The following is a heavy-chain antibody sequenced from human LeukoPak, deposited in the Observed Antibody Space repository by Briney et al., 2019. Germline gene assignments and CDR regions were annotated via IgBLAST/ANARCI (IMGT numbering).Heavy chain of an antibody. CDR2: INPSGGST. Sequence: ASVKVSCKASGYTFTGYYIHWVRQAPGQGLEWMGWINPSGGSTTYAQKFQGRVTMTRDTSTSTVYMDLSSLRSEDTAVYYCARDAMSSVTTSPHYFDYWGQGTLVTVSS. CDR3: ARDAMSSVTTSPHYFDY. V-gene: IGHV1-46*01. D-gene: IGHD4-17*01. J-gene: IGHJ4*02. CDR1: GYTFTGYY.